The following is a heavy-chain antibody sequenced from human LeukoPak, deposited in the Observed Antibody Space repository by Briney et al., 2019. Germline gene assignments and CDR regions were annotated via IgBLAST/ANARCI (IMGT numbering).Heavy chain of an antibody. Sequence: SQTLSLTCTVSGGSISSGSYYWSWIRQPAGKGLEWIGRIYTSGSTNYNPCLKSRVTISVDTSKNQFSLKLSSVTAADTAVYYCARGDTAMAYYFDYWGQGTLVTVSS. D-gene: IGHD5-18*01. V-gene: IGHV4-61*02. CDR1: GGSISSGSYY. CDR3: ARGDTAMAYYFDY. CDR2: IYTSGST. J-gene: IGHJ4*02.